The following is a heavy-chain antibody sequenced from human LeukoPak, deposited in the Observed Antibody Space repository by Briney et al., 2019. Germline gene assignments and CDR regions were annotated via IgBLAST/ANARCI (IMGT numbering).Heavy chain of an antibody. CDR2: ISYDGSNK. V-gene: IGHV3-30*04. Sequence: GGSLRLSCAASGFTFSSYAMHWVREAPGKGLEWGAVISYDGSNKYYADSVKGRFTISRDNSKNTLYLQMNSLRAEDTAVYYCARDYYDSSGYYYGMDVWGQGTTVTVSS. CDR3: ARDYYDSSGYYYGMDV. D-gene: IGHD3-22*01. J-gene: IGHJ6*02. CDR1: GFTFSSYA.